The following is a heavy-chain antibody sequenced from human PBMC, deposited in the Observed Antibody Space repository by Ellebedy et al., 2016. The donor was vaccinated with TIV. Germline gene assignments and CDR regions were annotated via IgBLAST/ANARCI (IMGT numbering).Heavy chain of an antibody. J-gene: IGHJ4*02. Sequence: GGSLRLXXAASGFTFSSYGMHWVRQAPGKGLEWVSAISGSGGSTYYADSVKGRFTISRDNSKNTLYLQMNSLRAEDTAVYYCAKAGDSSGLDYWGQGTLVTVSS. CDR3: AKAGDSSGLDY. CDR2: ISGSGGST. V-gene: IGHV3-23*01. CDR1: GFTFSSYG. D-gene: IGHD3-22*01.